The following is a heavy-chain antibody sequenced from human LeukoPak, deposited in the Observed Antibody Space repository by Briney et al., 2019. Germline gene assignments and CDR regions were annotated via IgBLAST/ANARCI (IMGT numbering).Heavy chain of an antibody. D-gene: IGHD2-2*01. V-gene: IGHV1-2*02. CDR3: ARQKDIVVVPAAAYYYYMDV. Sequence: GASVKVSCKASGYTFTGYYMHWVRQAPGQGLEWVGWINPNSGGTNYAQKFQGRVTMTRDTSISTAYMELSRLRSDDTAVYYCARQKDIVVVPAAAYYYYMDVWGKGTTVTVSS. J-gene: IGHJ6*03. CDR1: GYTFTGYY. CDR2: INPNSGGT.